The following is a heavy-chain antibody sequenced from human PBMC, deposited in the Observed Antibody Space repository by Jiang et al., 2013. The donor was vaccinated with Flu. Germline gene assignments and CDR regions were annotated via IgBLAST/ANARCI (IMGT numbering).Heavy chain of an antibody. CDR1: GDSIISRSYY. D-gene: IGHD4-23*01. CDR3: AGGKNIEAFEL. V-gene: IGHV4-39*01. Sequence: GPGLVKPSESLSLTCTVSGDSIISRSYYWVWIRQPPGKGLEWIGSIYYSGSTYFNPSLKSRVTISTDTSKNKFSLKLTSVTAADTAMYYCAGGKNIEAFELWGQGARVTVSS. J-gene: IGHJ3*01. CDR2: IYYSGST.